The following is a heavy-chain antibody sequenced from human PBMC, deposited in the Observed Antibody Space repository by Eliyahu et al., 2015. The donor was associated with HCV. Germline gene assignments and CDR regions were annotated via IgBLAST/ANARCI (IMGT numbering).Heavy chain of an antibody. CDR2: IKSRATNYAT. D-gene: IGHD2-21*01. CDR1: GSTFSGSN. CDR3: VFLAINTGF. V-gene: IGHV3-73*02. Sequence: EGQLVESGGGLVQPGGSLKLSCAPSGSTFSGSNVHWVRQASGKGLEWVGRIKSRATNYATTYAESVRGRFTFSRDDSDNTVYLHMNSLKTEDTAMYYCVFLAINTGFRGQGTLVTVSS. J-gene: IGHJ4*02.